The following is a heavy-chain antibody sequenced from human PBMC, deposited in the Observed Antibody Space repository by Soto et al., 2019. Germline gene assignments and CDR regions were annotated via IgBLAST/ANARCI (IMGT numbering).Heavy chain of an antibody. CDR1: GFSLSTSGVG. CDR2: IYWDDDK. Sequence: QITLKESGPTLVKPTQTLTLTCTFSGFSLSTSGVGVGWIRQPPGKALEWLALIYWDDDKRYSPSLKSRLTITKDTSKNQVVPTMTNMDPVDTATYYCAHVPPLLWFGELLYDPYYFDYWGKGTLVTVSS. V-gene: IGHV2-5*02. J-gene: IGHJ4*02. CDR3: AHVPPLLWFGELLYDPYYFDY. D-gene: IGHD3-10*01.